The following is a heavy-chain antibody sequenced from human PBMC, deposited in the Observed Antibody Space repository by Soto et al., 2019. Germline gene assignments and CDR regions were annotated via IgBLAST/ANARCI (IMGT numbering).Heavy chain of an antibody. CDR1: GYNFTSHW. CDR3: ARLTPGYYDSSGYYSHFDY. CDR2: PSPGASDT. V-gene: IGHV5-51*01. Sequence: GESLEISGKGSGYNFTSHWIGWVRQMAGKGLDRRGIPSPGASDTGYTPSFQGQVTNSAHTSTSTAYLQWSSLKASDTAMYYCARLTPGYYDSSGYYSHFDYWGQGTLVTVSS. J-gene: IGHJ4*02. D-gene: IGHD3-22*01.